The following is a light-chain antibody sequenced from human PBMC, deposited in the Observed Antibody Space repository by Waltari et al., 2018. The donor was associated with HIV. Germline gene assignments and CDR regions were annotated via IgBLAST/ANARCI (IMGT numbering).Light chain of an antibody. CDR1: NNGSKS. V-gene: IGLV3-21*04. CDR3: QVWDSSSDHPGV. CDR2: DDR. J-gene: IGLJ1*01. Sequence: SYVLTQPPSASVAPGTPARITCGGNNNGSKSVHWYQQKPGQAPVLVIYDDRVRPPGIPERFSGSNSGNTATLTISRVEAGDEADYYCQVWDSSSDHPGVFGTGTKVTVL.